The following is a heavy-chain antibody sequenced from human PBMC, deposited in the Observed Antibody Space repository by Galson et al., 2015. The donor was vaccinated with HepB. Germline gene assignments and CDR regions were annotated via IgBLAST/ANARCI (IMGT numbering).Heavy chain of an antibody. CDR2: INPSGGST. CDR3: ARWGTTVISRRYYYGMDV. Sequence: SCKASGYTFTSYYMHWVRQAPGQGLEWMGIINPSGGSTTYAQKFQGRVTMTRDTSTSTVYMELSSLRSEDTAVYYCARWGTTVISRRYYYGMDVWGQGTTVTVSS. V-gene: IGHV1-46*01. D-gene: IGHD4-11*01. CDR1: GYTFTSYY. J-gene: IGHJ6*02.